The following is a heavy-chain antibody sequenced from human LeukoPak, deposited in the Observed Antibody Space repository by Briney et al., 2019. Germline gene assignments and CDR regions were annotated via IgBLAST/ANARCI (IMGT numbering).Heavy chain of an antibody. V-gene: IGHV4-4*07. CDR1: GGSISSYY. Sequence: SETLSLTCIVSGGSISSYYWSWIRQPAGKGLEWIGRIYTSGSTNYNPSLKSRVTMSVDTSKNQFSLKLSSVTAADTAVYYCAREQLEPTSSYAFDIWGQGTMVTVSS. CDR2: IYTSGST. CDR3: AREQLEPTSSYAFDI. D-gene: IGHD1-1*01. J-gene: IGHJ3*02.